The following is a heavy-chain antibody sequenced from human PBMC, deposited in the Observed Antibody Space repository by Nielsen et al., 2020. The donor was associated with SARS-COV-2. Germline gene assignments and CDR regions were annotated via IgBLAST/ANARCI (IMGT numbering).Heavy chain of an antibody. Sequence: ASVKVSCKASGYSFTTFAFHWVRQAPGQRLEWMGWINAVSGYTKYSQRFQDRVTITGDTSASTAYMELSSLRSEDTAVYYCATTWGWDWSSLGYWGQGTLVTVSS. J-gene: IGHJ4*02. V-gene: IGHV1-3*01. CDR2: INAVSGYT. CDR1: GYSFTTFA. D-gene: IGHD1-26*01. CDR3: ATTWGWDWSSLGY.